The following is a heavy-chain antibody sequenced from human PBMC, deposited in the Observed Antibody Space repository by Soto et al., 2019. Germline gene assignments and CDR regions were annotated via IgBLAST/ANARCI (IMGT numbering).Heavy chain of an antibody. CDR1: GGSISSYY. CDR3: ARASITIFGVVIAFDI. CDR2: IYYSGST. D-gene: IGHD3-3*01. Sequence: SETLSLTCTVSGGSISSYYWSWIRQPPGKGLEWIGYIYYSGSTNYNPSLKSRVTISVDTSKNQFSLKLSSVTAADTAVYYCARASITIFGVVIAFDIWGQGTMVTVSS. J-gene: IGHJ3*02. V-gene: IGHV4-59*01.